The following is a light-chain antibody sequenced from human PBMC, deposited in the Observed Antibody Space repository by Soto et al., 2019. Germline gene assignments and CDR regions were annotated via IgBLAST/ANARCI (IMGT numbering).Light chain of an antibody. Sequence: DIQMTQSPSTLSASVGDRITITCRARQSITSWLAWYQQKPGKAPKVLIYDASRLESGVPSRFSGTASGTEFTLTISSLQPDDFATYYCQQYTTYSGAFGQGTKVEIK. V-gene: IGKV1-5*01. CDR3: QQYTTYSGA. J-gene: IGKJ1*01. CDR2: DAS. CDR1: QSITSW.